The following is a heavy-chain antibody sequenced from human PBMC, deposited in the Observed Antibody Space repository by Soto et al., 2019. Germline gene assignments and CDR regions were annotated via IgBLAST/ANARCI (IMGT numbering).Heavy chain of an antibody. V-gene: IGHV1-69*08. CDR2: IIPILGIA. CDR3: ARDARSSFDWFDP. J-gene: IGHJ5*02. CDR1: GGTFSSYT. Sequence: QVQLVQSGAEVKKPGSSVKVSCKASGGTFSSYTISWVRQAPGQRLEWMGRIIPILGIANYAQKFQGRVTITADKSTSPAYMELSSLRSEDTAVYYCARDARSSFDWFDPWGQGTLVTVSS.